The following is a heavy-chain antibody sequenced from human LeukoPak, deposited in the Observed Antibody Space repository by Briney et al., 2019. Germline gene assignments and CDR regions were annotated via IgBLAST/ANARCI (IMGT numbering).Heavy chain of an antibody. CDR1: GYTFTSYG. CDR2: ISAYNGNT. Sequence: GASVNVSCKASGYTFTSYGISWVRQAPGQGLEGMGWISAYNGNTNYAQKLQGRVTMTPDTSTRTAYIAPRRLRSDDTAVFLLWRGPCCSGGSCYSVDYWGQGTLVTVSS. CDR3: WRGPCCSGGSCYSVDY. D-gene: IGHD2-15*01. V-gene: IGHV1-18*01. J-gene: IGHJ4*02.